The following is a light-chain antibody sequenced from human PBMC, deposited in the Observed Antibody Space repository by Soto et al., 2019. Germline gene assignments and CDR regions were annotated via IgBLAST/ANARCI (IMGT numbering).Light chain of an antibody. CDR1: QSISSW. V-gene: IGKV1-5*01. CDR2: DAS. Sequence: DIQMTQSPSTLSASVGDRVTITCRASQSISSWLAWYQQKPGKAPKLLIYDASSLESGVPSRYSGSGSWTEFTLTISILQPNDFATYCCQQYNSYPMYSFGQGTKLEIK. J-gene: IGKJ2*01. CDR3: QQYNSYPMYS.